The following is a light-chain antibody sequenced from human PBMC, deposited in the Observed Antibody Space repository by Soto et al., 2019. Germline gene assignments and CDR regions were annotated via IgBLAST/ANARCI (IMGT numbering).Light chain of an antibody. V-gene: IGLV2-14*01. J-gene: IGLJ1*01. Sequence: QSALTQPASVSGSPGQSITISCTGTTSDVGGSNYVSWFQHHPGKAPRLVIYEVSNRPSGVSNRISGSKSGNTASLTISGLQAEDEADYYCSSYTTSSSTPYAFGTETKVTVL. CDR1: TSDVGGSNY. CDR3: SSYTTSSSTPYA. CDR2: EVS.